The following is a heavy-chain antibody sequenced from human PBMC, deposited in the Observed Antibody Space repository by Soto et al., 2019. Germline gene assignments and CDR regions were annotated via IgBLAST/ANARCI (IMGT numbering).Heavy chain of an antibody. CDR2: IIPIFGTA. D-gene: IGHD2-15*01. CDR1: GGTFSSYA. CDR3: AREFCSGGSCYSKFDY. V-gene: IGHV1-69*13. J-gene: IGHJ4*02. Sequence: ASVKVSCKASGGTFSSYAISWVRQAPGQGLEWMGGIIPIFGTANYAQKFQGRVTITADESTSTAYMELSSLRSEDTAAYYCAREFCSGGSCYSKFDYWGQGTLVTVSS.